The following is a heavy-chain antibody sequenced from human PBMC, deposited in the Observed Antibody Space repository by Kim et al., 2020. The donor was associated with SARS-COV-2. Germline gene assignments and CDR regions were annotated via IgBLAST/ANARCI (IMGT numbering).Heavy chain of an antibody. D-gene: IGHD1-7*01. J-gene: IGHJ5*02. CDR3: ARVGLELRSPLAFP. Sequence: NPALKSRVTISVDTSKNQFSLKLSSVTAADTAVYYCARVGLELRSPLAFPWGQGTLVTVSS. V-gene: IGHV4-39*07.